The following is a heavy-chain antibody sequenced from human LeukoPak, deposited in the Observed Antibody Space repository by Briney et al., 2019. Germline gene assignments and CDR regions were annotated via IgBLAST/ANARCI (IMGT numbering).Heavy chain of an antibody. CDR3: ASEYSSSPGAFDI. D-gene: IGHD6-6*01. J-gene: IGHJ3*02. CDR2: GDYSRGT. V-gene: IGHV4-39*07. CDR1: GDSFSSVTDY. Sequence: SETLSLTCTVSGDSFSSVTDYWAWIRQPPGKGLEWIASGDYSRGTYYNPSLESRVAISADMSKNQFSLKLTSVTGADTAVYYCASEYSSSPGAFDIWGQGTMVTVSS.